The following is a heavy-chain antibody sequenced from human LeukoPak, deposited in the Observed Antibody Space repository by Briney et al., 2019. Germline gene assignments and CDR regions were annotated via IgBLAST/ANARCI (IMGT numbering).Heavy chain of an antibody. V-gene: IGHV5-51*01. CDR2: IYPGDSDT. CDR3: ARLNKVVPAAIRASYNWFDP. CDR1: GYSFTSYW. D-gene: IGHD2-2*01. J-gene: IGHJ5*02. Sequence: GESLKISCKGSGYSFTSYWYGWVRQMPGKGLEWMGIIYPGDSDTRYSPSFQGQVTISADKSISTAYLQWSSLKASDTAMYYCARLNKVVPAAIRASYNWFDPWGQGTLVTVSS.